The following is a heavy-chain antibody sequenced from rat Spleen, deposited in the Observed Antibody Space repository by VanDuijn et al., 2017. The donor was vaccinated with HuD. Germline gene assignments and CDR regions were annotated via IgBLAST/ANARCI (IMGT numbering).Heavy chain of an antibody. D-gene: IGHD5-1*01. V-gene: IGHV2S8*01. CDR1: GFSLSSNG. J-gene: IGHJ2*01. CDR2: ISITGDT. Sequence: QVQLKESGPGLVQPSQTLSLTCTVSGFSLSSNGVSWVRQPPGKGLEWLAAISITGDTFYNSVLKSRLTISRDISKNQVFLRMNSLQTEDTAMYFCARKGRTGRGAFDYWGQGVMVTVSS. CDR3: ARKGRTGRGAFDY.